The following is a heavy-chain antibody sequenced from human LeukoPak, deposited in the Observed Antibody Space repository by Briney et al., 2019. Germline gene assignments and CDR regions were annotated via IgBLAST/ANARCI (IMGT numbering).Heavy chain of an antibody. CDR2: ISGSGGST. J-gene: IGHJ4*02. Sequence: PGGSLRLSCAASGFTFSSYWMSWVRQAPGKGLEWVSAISGSGGSTYYADSVKGRITISRDNSKNTLYLQMNSLRAEDTAVYYCAKARRDGYNPGYWGQGTLVTVSS. D-gene: IGHD5-24*01. CDR1: GFTFSSYW. V-gene: IGHV3-23*01. CDR3: AKARRDGYNPGY.